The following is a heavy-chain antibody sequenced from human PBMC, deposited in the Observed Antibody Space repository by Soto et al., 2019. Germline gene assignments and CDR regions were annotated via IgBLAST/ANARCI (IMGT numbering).Heavy chain of an antibody. CDR1: GYSFAGYW. D-gene: IGHD3-22*01. CDR3: ARQIYDSDTGPNFQYYFDS. V-gene: IGHV5-10-1*01. Sequence: GESLKISCKGSGYSFAGYWITWVRQKPGKGFEWMGRIDPSDSQTYYSPSFRGHVTISVTKSITTVFLQWSSLRASDTAMYYCARQIYDSDTGPNFQYYFDSWGQGTPVTVSS. J-gene: IGHJ4*02. CDR2: IDPSDSQT.